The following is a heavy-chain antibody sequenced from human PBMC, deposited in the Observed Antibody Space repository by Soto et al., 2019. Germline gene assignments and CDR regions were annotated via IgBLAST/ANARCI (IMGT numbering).Heavy chain of an antibody. CDR2: INPNSGGT. D-gene: IGHD3-3*01. Sequence: ASVKVSCKASGYTFTGYYMHWVRQAPGQGLEWMGWINPNSGGTNYAQKFQGRVTMTRDTSISTAYMELSRLRSDDTAVYYCARVEEAYYDFWGGYWDYYYGMDVWGQGTTVTVSS. CDR1: GYTFTGYY. CDR3: ARVEEAYYDFWGGYWDYYYGMDV. J-gene: IGHJ6*02. V-gene: IGHV1-2*02.